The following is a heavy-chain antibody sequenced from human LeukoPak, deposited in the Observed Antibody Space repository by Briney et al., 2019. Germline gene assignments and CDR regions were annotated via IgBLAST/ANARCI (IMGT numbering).Heavy chain of an antibody. D-gene: IGHD1-1*01. CDR3: AGGNWAAGVAFDY. Sequence: ASVKVSCKASGYTFTDYYVHWVRQAPGQGLEWMGWIYPNSGGAKYAQNFRGRVTMTRDTSITTAYMELSSLRYDDTAVYYCAGGNWAAGVAFDYWGQGTRVTVSS. CDR2: IYPNSGGA. CDR1: GYTFTDYY. J-gene: IGHJ4*02. V-gene: IGHV1-2*02.